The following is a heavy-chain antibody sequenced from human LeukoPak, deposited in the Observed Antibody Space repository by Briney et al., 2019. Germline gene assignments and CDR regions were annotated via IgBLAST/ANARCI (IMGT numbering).Heavy chain of an antibody. V-gene: IGHV3-74*01. D-gene: IGHD3-22*01. Sequence: PGGSLRLSCAASGFTFGSYWMHWVRQAPGKGLVWVSRIDSDGSNTRYADSVKGRFTISRDNAKNTLYLQMTSLRAEDTAVYYCARDTSGYSGSWGQGTLVTVSS. CDR1: GFTFGSYW. CDR3: ARDTSGYSGS. J-gene: IGHJ5*02. CDR2: IDSDGSNT.